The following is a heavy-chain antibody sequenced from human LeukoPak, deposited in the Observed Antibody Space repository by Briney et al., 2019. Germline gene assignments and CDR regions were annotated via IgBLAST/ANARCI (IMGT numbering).Heavy chain of an antibody. CDR3: TRAGGPGGYDYSY. CDR2: TYYRSKWFN. J-gene: IGHJ4*02. D-gene: IGHD5-12*01. Sequence: SQTLSLTCAISGDSVSNNSAAWNWIRQSPSRGPEWLGRTYYRSKWFNEYAQSVKSRITINPDTSKNQFSLQLNSVTPEDAAMYYCTRAGGPGGYDYSYWGQGTLVTVSS. V-gene: IGHV6-1*01. CDR1: GDSVSNNSAA.